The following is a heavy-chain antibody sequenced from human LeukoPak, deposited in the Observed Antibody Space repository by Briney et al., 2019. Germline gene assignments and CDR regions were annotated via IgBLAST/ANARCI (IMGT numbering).Heavy chain of an antibody. Sequence: PGGSLRLSCAASGFTFSSYWMSWVRQAPGKGVEWVANIKQDGSEKYYVDSVKGRLTISRDNAKNSLYLQMNSLRAEDTAVYYCARDRFHSSSWYYYYYMDVWGKGTTVTISS. CDR1: GFTFSSYW. J-gene: IGHJ6*03. CDR2: IKQDGSEK. CDR3: ARDRFHSSSWYYYYYMDV. V-gene: IGHV3-7*01. D-gene: IGHD6-13*01.